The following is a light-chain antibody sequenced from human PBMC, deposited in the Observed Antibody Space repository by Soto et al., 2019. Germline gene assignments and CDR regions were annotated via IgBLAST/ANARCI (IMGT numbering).Light chain of an antibody. CDR3: QQYNVWPLT. CDR2: VAS. J-gene: IGKJ4*01. CDR1: QSVNSN. V-gene: IGKV3-15*01. Sequence: EIVMTQSPVTLSVSPGDRATLSCRASQSVNSNLAWYQHKPGQTPKLLIYVASTRATGIPARFSGSGSGTEFTLTISSLQSEDVAVYYCQQYNVWPLTFGGGTKVEF.